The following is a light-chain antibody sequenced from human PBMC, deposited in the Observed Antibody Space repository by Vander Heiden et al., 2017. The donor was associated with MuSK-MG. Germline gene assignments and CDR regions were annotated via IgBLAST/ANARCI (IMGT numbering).Light chain of an antibody. Sequence: DIQMTQSPSSLSEAVRAIVTITCRASQSISSYLNWYQQKPGKAPKLLIYGASSLQSEFPSRFSGSGSGTDFTLTISRLQREDVATYYCQQSDRTPYTFGQGTKVEIK. CDR2: GAS. CDR1: QSISSY. V-gene: IGKV1-39*01. CDR3: QQSDRTPYT. J-gene: IGKJ2*01.